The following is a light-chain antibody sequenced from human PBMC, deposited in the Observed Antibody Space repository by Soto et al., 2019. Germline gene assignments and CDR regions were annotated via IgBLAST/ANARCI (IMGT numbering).Light chain of an antibody. Sequence: DAVVTQSPDSLAASLGERATINCKSSQSVLYSSNNKNYLAWYQQKPGQPPKLLIYWASIRESGVPDRFSGSGSGTDFTLTISSLQAEDVAVYYCQQYLHTPRTFGQGTKVEIK. CDR3: QQYLHTPRT. CDR1: QSVLYSSNNKNY. J-gene: IGKJ1*01. CDR2: WAS. V-gene: IGKV4-1*01.